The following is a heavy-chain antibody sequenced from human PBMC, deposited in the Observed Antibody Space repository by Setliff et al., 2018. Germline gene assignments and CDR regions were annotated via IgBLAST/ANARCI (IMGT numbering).Heavy chain of an antibody. D-gene: IGHD5-12*01. V-gene: IGHV4-34*12. Sequence: SETLSLTCEVSGGSFSDYYWGWIRQSPGKGLEWIGTIINSGSTYYNPSLKSRVTMSIDTSKNQFSLNLNSVTAADTAVYYCARDHRDGYNAPYYYYYMDVWGKGTTVTVS. CDR2: IINSGST. CDR1: GGSFSDYY. J-gene: IGHJ6*03. CDR3: ARDHRDGYNAPYYYYYMDV.